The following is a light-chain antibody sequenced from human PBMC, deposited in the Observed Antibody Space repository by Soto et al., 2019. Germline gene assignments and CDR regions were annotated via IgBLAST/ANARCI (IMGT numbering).Light chain of an antibody. CDR3: QQRSNWPPIT. CDR1: QSVS. J-gene: IGKJ5*01. Sequence: PGERVTLCCRASQSVSEAPRLVIYDASNRATGIPARFSGSGSGTDFTLTISSLEPEDFAVYYCQQRSNWPPITFGQGTRLEIK. V-gene: IGKV3-11*01. CDR2: DAS.